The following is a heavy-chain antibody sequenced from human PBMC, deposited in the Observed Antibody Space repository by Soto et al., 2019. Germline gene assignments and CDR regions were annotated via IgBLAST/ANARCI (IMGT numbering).Heavy chain of an antibody. D-gene: IGHD6-19*01. J-gene: IGHJ4*02. V-gene: IGHV3-33*01. Sequence: QVQLVESGGGVVQPGRSLRLSCAASGFTFSSYGMHWVRQAPGKGLEWVAVIWYDASNKYYADSVKGRFTISRDNSKNTLYLQMNSLRAEDTAVYYCAREAAPYRSGWGLDYWGQGTLVTVSS. CDR2: IWYDASNK. CDR3: AREAAPYRSGWGLDY. CDR1: GFTFSSYG.